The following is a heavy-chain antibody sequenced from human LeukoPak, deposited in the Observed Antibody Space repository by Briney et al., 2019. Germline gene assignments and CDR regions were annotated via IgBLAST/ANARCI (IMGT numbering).Heavy chain of an antibody. CDR1: GFTFSNSA. J-gene: IGHJ4*02. V-gene: IGHV3-23*01. Sequence: GGSLRLSCAASGFTFSNSALSWVRQAPGKVLEWVSDISGSGGSTYYADSAKGRFTISRDNSKNTLYLQMNSLRVEDTAVYYCAKRIQSAMATGYWGQGTLVTVSS. D-gene: IGHD5-18*01. CDR2: ISGSGGST. CDR3: AKRIQSAMATGY.